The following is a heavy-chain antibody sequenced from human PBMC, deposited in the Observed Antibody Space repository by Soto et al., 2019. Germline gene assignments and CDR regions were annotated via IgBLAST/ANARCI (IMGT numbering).Heavy chain of an antibody. Sequence: ASVKVSFKTSGYTFTAYGLAWLRQAPGQRPEWMGWVSTNNADTNYAQKFQGRVTMTTETSTRTTYMELRSLRSDDTAVYYCARELNTDPSAYYSFAYWGQGTLVTVS. CDR2: VSTNNADT. CDR1: GYTFTAYG. V-gene: IGHV1-18*01. J-gene: IGHJ4*02. D-gene: IGHD3-22*01. CDR3: ARELNTDPSAYYSFAY.